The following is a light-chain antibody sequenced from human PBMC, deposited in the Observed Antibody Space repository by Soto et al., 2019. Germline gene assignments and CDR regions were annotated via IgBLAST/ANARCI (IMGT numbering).Light chain of an antibody. Sequence: QSALAQPASVSGSPGQSITISCTGTSSVIRDYNLVAWYQQHPGKAPKLIIYEGGKQPSGVSNRFSGSKSGNTASLTISGLQAEDEADYYCCSYVGSDTFVFGPGTKVTVL. J-gene: IGLJ1*01. CDR1: SSVIRDYNL. CDR2: EGG. V-gene: IGLV2-23*01. CDR3: CSYVGSDTFV.